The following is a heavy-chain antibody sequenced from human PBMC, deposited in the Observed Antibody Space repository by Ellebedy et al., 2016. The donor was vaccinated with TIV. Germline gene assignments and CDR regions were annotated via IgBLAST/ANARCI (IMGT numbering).Heavy chain of an antibody. CDR3: ATDLRYNWNDVRFWDF. CDR2: FDPEDGEA. V-gene: IGHV1-24*01. J-gene: IGHJ4*02. Sequence: AASVKVSCKVSGSSLSELSMHWVRQAPGKGLAWMGSFDPEDGEAIYAQTFQGRVIMTYDTYRDTAYMEVSSLRSEDTAIYYCATDLRYNWNDVRFWDFWGQGTLVTVS. CDR1: GSSLSELS. D-gene: IGHD1-1*01.